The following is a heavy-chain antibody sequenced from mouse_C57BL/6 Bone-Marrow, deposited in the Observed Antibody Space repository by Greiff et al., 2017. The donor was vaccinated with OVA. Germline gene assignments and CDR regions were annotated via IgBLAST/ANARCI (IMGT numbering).Heavy chain of an antibody. V-gene: IGHV1-80*01. CDR2: IYPGDGDT. CDR1: GYAFSSYW. Sequence: VQLQQSGAELVKPGASVKISCKASGYAFSSYWMNWVKQRPGKGLEWIGQIYPGDGDTNYNGKFKGKATLTADKSSSTAYMQLSSLTSEDAAVYFCAGGRDYGTLFDYWGQGTTLTVSS. CDR3: AGGRDYGTLFDY. J-gene: IGHJ2*01. D-gene: IGHD2-1*01.